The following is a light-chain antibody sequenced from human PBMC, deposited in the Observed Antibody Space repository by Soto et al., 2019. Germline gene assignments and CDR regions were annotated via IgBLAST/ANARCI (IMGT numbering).Light chain of an antibody. J-gene: IGLJ1*01. V-gene: IGLV2-14*01. CDR1: NSDVNY. CDR2: EVI. CDR3: SSSTSSNTFV. Sequence: QSALTQPASVSGAPGQSITISCTGTNSDVNYVSWHQQHPGKAPKLMIYEVINRSSGVSTRFSGSKSGNTASLTISGLQAEDEADYYCSSSTSSNTFVFGPGTKVTVL.